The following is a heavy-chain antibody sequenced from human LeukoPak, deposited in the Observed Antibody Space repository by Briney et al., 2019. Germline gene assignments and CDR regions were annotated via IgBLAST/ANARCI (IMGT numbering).Heavy chain of an antibody. CDR2: ISFTSGTI. V-gene: IGHV3-48*04. CDR3: ARSTGDLDY. Sequence: GGSLRLSCEASGLTFSRSSINWVRQAPGKGLEWVAYISFTSGTIYYADSVEGRFTISRDNAKNSLFLQMNSLRVEDTAVYYCARSTGDLDYWGQGTLVTVSS. CDR1: GLTFSRSS. D-gene: IGHD7-27*01. J-gene: IGHJ4*02.